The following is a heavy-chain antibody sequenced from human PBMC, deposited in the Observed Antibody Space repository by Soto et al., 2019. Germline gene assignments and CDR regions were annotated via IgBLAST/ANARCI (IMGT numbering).Heavy chain of an antibody. J-gene: IGHJ4*02. V-gene: IGHV1-18*04. CDR3: ARGNYFDSSGPFDY. CDR1: GYTFTSYG. CDR2: ISGYNGNT. D-gene: IGHD3-22*01. Sequence: QVQLVQSGAEVKKSGASVKVSCKASGYTFTSYGITWVRQAPGQGLEWMGWISGYNGNTNYAQMLQGRITMTIDTPTSTAYMDLRSLKSDDTAVYFCARGNYFDSSGPFDYWGQGTLVTVSS.